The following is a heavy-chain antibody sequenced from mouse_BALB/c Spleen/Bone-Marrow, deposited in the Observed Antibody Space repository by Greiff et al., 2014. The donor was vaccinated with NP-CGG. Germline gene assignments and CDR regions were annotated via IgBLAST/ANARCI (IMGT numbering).Heavy chain of an antibody. J-gene: IGHJ2*01. CDR2: IYPGKSDT. V-gene: IGHV1-5*01. D-gene: IGHD3-1*01. CDR3: TTLARNYFDY. Sequence: EVMLVESGTVLARPGASVKMSCKASGYTFTSYWMHWVKQRPGQGLEWIGTIYPGKSDTTYNQKFKGKAKLTAVTSTSTAYMELSSLTNEDSAVYYRTTLARNYFDYWGQGTTLTVSS. CDR1: GYTFTSYW.